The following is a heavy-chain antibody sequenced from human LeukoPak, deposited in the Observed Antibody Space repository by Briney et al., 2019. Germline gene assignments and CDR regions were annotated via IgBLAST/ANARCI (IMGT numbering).Heavy chain of an antibody. D-gene: IGHD5-18*01. CDR1: GFTVSSNY. Sequence: PGGSLRLSCAASGFTVSSNYMSWVRQAPGKGLEWVSAIYSGGSTYYADSVKGRFTISRDNSKNTLYLQMNSPRAGDTAVYYCARDSAYGYGFDYWGRGTLVTVSS. J-gene: IGHJ4*02. CDR2: IYSGGST. CDR3: ARDSAYGYGFDY. V-gene: IGHV3-53*01.